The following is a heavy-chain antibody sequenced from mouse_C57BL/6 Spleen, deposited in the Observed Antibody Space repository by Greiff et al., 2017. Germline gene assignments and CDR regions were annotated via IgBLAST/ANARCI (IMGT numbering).Heavy chain of an antibody. CDR3: TREGYYGSSPYWYFDV. CDR2: IDPETGGT. V-gene: IGHV1-15*01. J-gene: IGHJ1*03. CDR1: GYTFTDYE. Sequence: QVQLQQSGAELVRPGASVTLSCKASGYTFTDYEMHWVKQTPVHGLEWIGAIDPETGGTAYNQKFKGKAILTADKSPSTAYMELRSLTSEDSAVYYCTREGYYGSSPYWYFDVWGTGTTVTVSS. D-gene: IGHD1-1*01.